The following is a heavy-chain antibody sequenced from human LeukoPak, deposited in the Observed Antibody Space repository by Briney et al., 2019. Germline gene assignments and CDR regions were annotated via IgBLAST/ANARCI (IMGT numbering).Heavy chain of an antibody. CDR3: AKVLPGIVVVPMLDY. CDR2: ISGSGGST. CDR1: GFTFSSYA. D-gene: IGHD2-2*01. V-gene: IGHV3-23*01. J-gene: IGHJ4*02. Sequence: GGSLRLSCAASGFTFSSYAMSWVRQAPGNGLEWVSAISGSGGSTYYADSVKGRFTISRDNSKNTLYLQMNSLRAEDTAVYYCAKVLPGIVVVPMLDYWGQGTLVTVSS.